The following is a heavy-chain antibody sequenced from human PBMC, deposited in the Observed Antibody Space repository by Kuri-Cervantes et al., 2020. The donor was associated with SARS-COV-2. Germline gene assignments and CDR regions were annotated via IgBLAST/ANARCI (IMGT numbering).Heavy chain of an antibody. V-gene: IGHV3-11*01. Sequence: GESLKISCAASGFTFSDYYMSWIRQAPGKGLEWVSYISSSGSTIYYADSVKGRFTISRDNSKNTLYLQMNSLRAEDTAVYYCAKDRAIVVVPAAMGIGYWGQGTLVTVSS. CDR1: GFTFSDYY. J-gene: IGHJ4*02. CDR2: ISSSGSTI. CDR3: AKDRAIVVVPAAMGIGY. D-gene: IGHD2-2*01.